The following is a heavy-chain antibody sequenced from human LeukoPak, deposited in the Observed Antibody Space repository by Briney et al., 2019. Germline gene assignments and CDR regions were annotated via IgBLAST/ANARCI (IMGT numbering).Heavy chain of an antibody. CDR2: ISFDGSNK. CDR3: ASFLTY. D-gene: IGHD1-20*01. J-gene: IGHJ4*02. CDR1: GFTFSSYE. V-gene: IGHV3-33*08. Sequence: GGSLRLSCAASGFTFSSYEMNWVRQAPGKGLEWVAVISFDGSNKYCADSVKGRFTISRDDSKNTLYLQMNSLRAEDTAVYYCASFLTYWGQGTLVTVSS.